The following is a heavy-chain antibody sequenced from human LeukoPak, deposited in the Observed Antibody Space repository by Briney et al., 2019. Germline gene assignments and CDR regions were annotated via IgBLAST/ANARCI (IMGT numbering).Heavy chain of an antibody. D-gene: IGHD1-26*01. CDR2: INGNVNSS. J-gene: IGHJ3*02. Sequence: GGSLRLSCAASRFTFSSYAMSWVRQAPGKGLEWVSTINGNVNSSYYADSLKGRFTISGDNSKNTLYLQMHSLRVEDTAVYYCTKPRIVGAAPDAFDIWGQGTMVTVSS. CDR3: TKPRIVGAAPDAFDI. V-gene: IGHV3-23*01. CDR1: RFTFSSYA.